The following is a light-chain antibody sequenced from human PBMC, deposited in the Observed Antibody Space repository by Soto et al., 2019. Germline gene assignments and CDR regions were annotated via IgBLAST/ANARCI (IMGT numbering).Light chain of an antibody. V-gene: IGKV4-1*01. J-gene: IGKJ3*01. Sequence: DIVMTQSPDSLAVSLGERATINCKSSQSVLYSPNNKNYLAWYQQKPGQPPKLLIYWASTRESGVPDRFSGSGSGTDFTLTISSLQAKDVAVYYCQQYYSTPITFGPGTKVDIK. CDR3: QQYYSTPIT. CDR2: WAS. CDR1: QSVLYSPNNKNY.